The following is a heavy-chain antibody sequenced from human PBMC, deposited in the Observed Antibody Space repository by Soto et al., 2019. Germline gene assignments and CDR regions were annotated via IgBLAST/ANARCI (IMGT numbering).Heavy chain of an antibody. Sequence: ASVKVSCKASGYTFTSYVISWVRQAPGQGLEWMGWISAYNGNTNYAQKLQGRVTMTTDTSTSTAYMELRSLRSDDTAVYYCARDHGSGSYLVNYHYYGMDVWGQGTTVTVSS. CDR1: GYTFTSYV. CDR2: ISAYNGNT. CDR3: ARDHGSGSYLVNYHYYGMDV. J-gene: IGHJ6*02. V-gene: IGHV1-18*01. D-gene: IGHD1-26*01.